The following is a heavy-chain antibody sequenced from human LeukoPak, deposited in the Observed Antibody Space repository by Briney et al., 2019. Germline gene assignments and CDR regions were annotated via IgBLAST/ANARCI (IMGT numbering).Heavy chain of an antibody. CDR1: GGSFSGYY. J-gene: IGHJ4*02. V-gene: IGHV4-34*01. CDR2: IYYSGST. Sequence: SETLSLTCAVYGGSFSGYYWSWIRQPPGKGLEWIGSIYYSGSTYYNPSLKSRVTISVDTSKNQFSLKLSSVTAADTAVYYCARRAYGDYVHWGQGTLVTVSS. D-gene: IGHD4-17*01. CDR3: ARRAYGDYVH.